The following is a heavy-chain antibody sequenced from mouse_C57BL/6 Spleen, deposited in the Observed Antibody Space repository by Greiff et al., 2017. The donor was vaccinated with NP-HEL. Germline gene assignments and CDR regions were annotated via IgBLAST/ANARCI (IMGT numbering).Heavy chain of an antibody. Sequence: EVQLQQSGPGLVKPSQSLSLTCSVTGYSITSGYYWNWIRQFPGNKLEWMGYISYDGSNNYNPSLKNRISITRETSKNQFFLKLNSVTTEDTATYYCARGLSFAYWGQGTLVTVSA. D-gene: IGHD2-3*01. CDR1: GYSITSGYY. CDR3: ARGLSFAY. CDR2: ISYDGSN. J-gene: IGHJ3*01. V-gene: IGHV3-6*01.